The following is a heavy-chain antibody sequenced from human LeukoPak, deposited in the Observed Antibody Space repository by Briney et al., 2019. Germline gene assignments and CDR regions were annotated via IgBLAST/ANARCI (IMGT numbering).Heavy chain of an antibody. Sequence: PSETLALIRGVFSGSISHTNWWTWVRQPPGKGLEWIEQVNRRGSNHYNPSLKSRVAISVDKSEHHSPLKLASVTAAGTGIYYCSRESGAFCPFGYWGQGTLVIVPT. D-gene: IGHD1-26*01. CDR2: VNRRGSN. CDR1: SGSISHTNW. V-gene: IGHV4-4*02. J-gene: IGHJ4*02. CDR3: SRESGAFCPFGY.